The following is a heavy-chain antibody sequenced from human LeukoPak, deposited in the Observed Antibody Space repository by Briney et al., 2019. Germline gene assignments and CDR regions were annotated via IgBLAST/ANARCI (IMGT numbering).Heavy chain of an antibody. CDR1: GIALSNYG. CDR2: ISDSGGRT. CDR3: AKRGVVIRVILVGFHKEAYYFDS. D-gene: IGHD3-22*01. J-gene: IGHJ4*02. Sequence: GGSLRLSCAVSGIALSNYGMSWVRQAPGKGLEWVAGISDSGGRTNYADSVKGRFTISRDNPKNTLYLQMNSLRAEDTAVYFCAKRGVVIRVILVGFHKEAYYFDSWGQGALVTVSS. V-gene: IGHV3-23*01.